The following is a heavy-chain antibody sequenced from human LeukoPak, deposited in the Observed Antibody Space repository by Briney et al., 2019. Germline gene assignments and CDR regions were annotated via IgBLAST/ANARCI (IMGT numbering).Heavy chain of an antibody. CDR1: GLIFSDAW. J-gene: IGHJ5*02. Sequence: GGSLRLSCAASGLIFSDAWMSWVRQAPGKGLEWVGRIKSKAGGETRDYGAPVEGRFTISRDDSENTVFLQLNTLKIEDTAVYYCAWSGLNYFATWGQGTLVTVSS. V-gene: IGHV3-15*01. D-gene: IGHD3-3*01. CDR3: AWSGLNYFAT. CDR2: IKSKAGGETR.